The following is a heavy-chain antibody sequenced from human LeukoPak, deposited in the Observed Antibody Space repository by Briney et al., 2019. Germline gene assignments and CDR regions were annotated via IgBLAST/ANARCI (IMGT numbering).Heavy chain of an antibody. Sequence: GGSLRLSCAASGFTFSSYSMNWVRQAPGKGLEWVSAISGSGGSTYYADSVKGRFTISRDNSKNTLYLQMNSLRAEDTAVYYCAKDWEGTVFDYWGQGTLVTVSS. CDR3: AKDWEGTVFDY. V-gene: IGHV3-23*01. J-gene: IGHJ4*02. D-gene: IGHD1-26*01. CDR2: ISGSGGST. CDR1: GFTFSSYS.